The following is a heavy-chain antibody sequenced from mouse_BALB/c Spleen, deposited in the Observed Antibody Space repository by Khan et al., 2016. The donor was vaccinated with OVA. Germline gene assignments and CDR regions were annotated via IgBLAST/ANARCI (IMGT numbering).Heavy chain of an antibody. D-gene: IGHD2-14*01. CDR2: INPDSSTI. CDR3: ASPYKYDGKAWFAY. V-gene: IGHV4-1*02. CDR1: GFDFSRYW. J-gene: IGHJ3*01. Sequence: EVKLLASGGGLVQPGGSLKLSCAASGFDFSRYWMSWVRQAPGKGLEWIGEINPDSSTINYTPSLKDKFIISRDNAKNKLYLQMSKVRSEDTDLYYCASPYKYDGKAWFAYWGQGTLVTVSA.